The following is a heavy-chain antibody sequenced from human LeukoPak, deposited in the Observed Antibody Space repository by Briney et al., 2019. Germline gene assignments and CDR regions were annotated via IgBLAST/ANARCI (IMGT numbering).Heavy chain of an antibody. Sequence: GRSLRLSCAASGFTFSGYGMHWVRQAPGKGLEWVAVIWYDGSNKYYADSVKGRFTISRDNSKNTLYLQMNSLRAEDTAVYYCRTIAVAGTVVDYWGQGTLVTVSS. CDR3: RTIAVAGTVVDY. D-gene: IGHD6-19*01. J-gene: IGHJ4*02. CDR2: IWYDGSNK. CDR1: GFTFSGYG. V-gene: IGHV3-33*08.